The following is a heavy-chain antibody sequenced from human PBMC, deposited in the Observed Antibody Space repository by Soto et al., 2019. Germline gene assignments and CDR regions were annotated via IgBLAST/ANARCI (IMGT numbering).Heavy chain of an antibody. J-gene: IGHJ3*01. V-gene: IGHV4-39*02. CDR2: VHYTAST. D-gene: IGHD2-15*01. CDR3: ARATPGYPGRVFPI. Sequence: PSETLSLTCTVSEGSINWSPDYWGWLRQPPGKEPQWIASVHYTASTTYYNPSLKSRVTISVDTSKNQFSLNLRSVTAADTAIYYCARATPGYPGRVFPIWGQGKMVTVSS. CDR1: EGSINWSPDY.